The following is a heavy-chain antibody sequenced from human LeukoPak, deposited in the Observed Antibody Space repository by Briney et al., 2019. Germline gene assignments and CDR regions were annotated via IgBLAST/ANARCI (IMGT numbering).Heavy chain of an antibody. Sequence: SETLSLTCTVSGGSISSSSYYWGWIRQPPGKGLEWIGYIYYSGSTNYNPSLKSRVTISVDTSKNQFSLKLSSVTAADTAVYYCATLYSYGHAFDYWGQGTLVTVSS. CDR1: GGSISSSSYY. D-gene: IGHD5-18*01. CDR3: ATLYSYGHAFDY. V-gene: IGHV4-61*05. CDR2: IYYSGST. J-gene: IGHJ4*02.